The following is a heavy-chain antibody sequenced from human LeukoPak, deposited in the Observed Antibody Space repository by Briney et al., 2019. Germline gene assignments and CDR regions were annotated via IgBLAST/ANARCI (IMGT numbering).Heavy chain of an antibody. CDR1: GFTFSSYG. D-gene: IGHD3-22*01. Sequence: PGGSLRLSCAASGFTFSSYGMHWVRQAPGKGLEWVSSISSSSSYIYYADSVKGRFTISRDNAKNSLYLQMNSLRAEDTAVYYCARDYYDSSGYPHYYFDYWGQGTLVTVSS. J-gene: IGHJ4*02. V-gene: IGHV3-21*01. CDR3: ARDYYDSSGYPHYYFDY. CDR2: ISSSSSYI.